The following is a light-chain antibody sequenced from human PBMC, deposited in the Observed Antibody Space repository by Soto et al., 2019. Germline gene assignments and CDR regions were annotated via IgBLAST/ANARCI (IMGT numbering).Light chain of an antibody. CDR1: QSVSSSY. CDR2: GAS. V-gene: IGKV3-20*01. CDR3: QQYHNRPT. Sequence: ELVLTRSPGTLSLSPGERATLSCRASQSVSSSYLAWYQQKPGQAPRLLIYGASTRATGIPERFIVIGSGTEFTLTIGSMQSEDSAVDYCQQYHNRPTFCQGTRLEIK. J-gene: IGKJ5*01.